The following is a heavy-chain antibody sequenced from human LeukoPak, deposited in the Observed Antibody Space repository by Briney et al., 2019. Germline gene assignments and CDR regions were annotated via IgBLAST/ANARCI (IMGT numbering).Heavy chain of an antibody. J-gene: IGHJ6*03. Sequence: GGSLRLSCAASVFTFDDYTMHWVRQAPGKGLEWVSLIRWDGGSTDYADSVKGRFTLSRDNSKNSLNLQMNSLRTEDTALYYCAKDLISRMAARRDYYYYMDVWGKGTTVTVSS. V-gene: IGHV3-43*01. CDR2: IRWDGGST. D-gene: IGHD6-6*01. CDR3: AKDLISRMAARRDYYYYMDV. CDR1: VFTFDDYT.